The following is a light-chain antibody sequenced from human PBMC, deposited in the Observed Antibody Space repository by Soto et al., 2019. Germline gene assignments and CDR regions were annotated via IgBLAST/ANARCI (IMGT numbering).Light chain of an antibody. V-gene: IGKV3-15*01. J-gene: IGKJ2*01. CDR3: QQYNNWPST. CDR2: DAS. Sequence: EIMMTQSPATLSVSPGERATLSCRASQSVSSNLAWYQQKPGQAPRLLIYDASTRANGIPARFSGSGSGTEVTLTISSLQSEDFAVYYCQQYNNWPSTFGQGTKLEIK. CDR1: QSVSSN.